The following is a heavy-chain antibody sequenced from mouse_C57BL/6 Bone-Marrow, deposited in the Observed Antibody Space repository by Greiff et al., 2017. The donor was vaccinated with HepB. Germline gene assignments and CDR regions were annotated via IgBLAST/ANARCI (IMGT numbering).Heavy chain of an antibody. CDR3: ARLDSSGDGGFAY. Sequence: QVQLQQPGAELVKPGASVKMSCKASGYTFTSYWITWVKQRPGQGLEWIGDIYPGSGSTNYNEKFKSKATLPVDTSSSTAYMQLSSLTSEDSAVYYCARLDSSGDGGFAYWGQGTLVTVSA. D-gene: IGHD3-2*02. CDR1: GYTFTSYW. V-gene: IGHV1-55*01. J-gene: IGHJ3*01. CDR2: IYPGSGST.